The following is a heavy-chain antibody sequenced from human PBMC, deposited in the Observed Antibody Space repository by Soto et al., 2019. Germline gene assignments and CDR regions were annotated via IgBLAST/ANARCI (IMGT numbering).Heavy chain of an antibody. D-gene: IGHD6-19*01. J-gene: IGHJ4*02. CDR1: GASVSSGNQY. CDR2: IYNSVIT. V-gene: IGHV4-61*01. Sequence: QVLMHESGPGLVKPSETLSLTCTVSGASVSSGNQYWSWIRQPPGKRLEWIGSIYNSVITNYSPSLKSRVSISADTSRNQFSLKMSSVTAADTAVYYCARGWDANSWGQGALVTVSS. CDR3: ARGWDANS.